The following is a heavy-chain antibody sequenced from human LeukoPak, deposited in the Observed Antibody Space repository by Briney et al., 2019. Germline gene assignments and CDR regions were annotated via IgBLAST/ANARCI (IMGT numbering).Heavy chain of an antibody. CDR2: ISGSGGST. Sequence: GGSLRLSCAASGFTFSSYAMSWVRQAPGKGLEWVSAISGSGGSTYYADSVKGRFTISRDNSKNTLYLQMNSLRAEDTAVYYCAKGDDSSGYYLTAAFDYWGQGTLVTVSS. CDR1: GFTFSSYA. V-gene: IGHV3-23*01. CDR3: AKGDDSSGYYLTAAFDY. D-gene: IGHD3-22*01. J-gene: IGHJ4*02.